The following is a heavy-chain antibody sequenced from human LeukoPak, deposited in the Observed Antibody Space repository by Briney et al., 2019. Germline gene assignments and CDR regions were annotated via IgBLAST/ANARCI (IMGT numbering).Heavy chain of an antibody. Sequence: GASVKVSCKASGGTFSSYAISWVRQAPGQGLEWMGRIIPILDIANYAQKFQGRVTITADKSTSTAYMELSSLRSEDTAVYYCARASLAAAGTPFFDYWGQGTLVTVSS. CDR2: IIPILDIA. V-gene: IGHV1-69*04. D-gene: IGHD6-13*01. CDR3: ARASLAAAGTPFFDY. J-gene: IGHJ4*02. CDR1: GGTFSSYA.